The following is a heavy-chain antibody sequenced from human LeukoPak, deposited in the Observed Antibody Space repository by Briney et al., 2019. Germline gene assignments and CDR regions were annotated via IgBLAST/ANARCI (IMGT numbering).Heavy chain of an antibody. V-gene: IGHV1-8*01. CDR3: ARSAYYYDSSGSRFYYYGMDV. CDR1: GYTFTSYD. CDR2: MNPNSGNT. D-gene: IGHD3-22*01. Sequence: ASVKVFCKASGYTFTSYDINWVRQATGQGLEWMGWMNPNSGNTGYAQKFQGRVTMTRNTSISTAYMELSSLRSEDTAVYYCARSAYYYDSSGSRFYYYGMDVWGQGTTVTVSS. J-gene: IGHJ6*02.